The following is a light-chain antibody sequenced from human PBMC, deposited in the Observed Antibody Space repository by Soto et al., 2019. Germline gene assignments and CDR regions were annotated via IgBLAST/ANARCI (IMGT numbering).Light chain of an antibody. V-gene: IGKV3-20*01. CDR1: QSVSSDS. Sequence: EIVLTQSPGTLSLSPGERATLSCRPSQSVSSDSLAWYQQKPGQAPRLLIFGASSRATGIPDRFSGSGSGTDYTRTIRRLEPEDFAVYYCQQYGSSPLTFGGGTKVEIK. J-gene: IGKJ4*01. CDR3: QQYGSSPLT. CDR2: GAS.